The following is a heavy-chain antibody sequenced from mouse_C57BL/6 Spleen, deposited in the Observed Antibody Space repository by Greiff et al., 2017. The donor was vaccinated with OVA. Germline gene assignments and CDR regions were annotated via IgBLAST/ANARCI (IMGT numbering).Heavy chain of an antibody. CDR1: GYSITSGYY. CDR3: ARGGYYGSSEDYFDY. V-gene: IGHV3-6*01. CDR2: ISYDGSN. D-gene: IGHD1-1*01. J-gene: IGHJ2*01. Sequence: ESGPGLVKPSQSLSLTCSVTGYSITSGYYWNWIRQFPGNKLEWMGYISYDGSNNYNPSLKNRISITRDTSKNQFFLKLNSVTTEDTATYYCARGGYYGSSEDYFDYWGQGTTLTVSS.